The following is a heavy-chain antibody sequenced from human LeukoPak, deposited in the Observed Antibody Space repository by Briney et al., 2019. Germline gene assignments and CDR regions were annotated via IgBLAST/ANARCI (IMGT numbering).Heavy chain of an antibody. CDR1: GFTFSAFA. D-gene: IGHD3-22*01. CDR3: ARVGLYYYDSSGSLRDDFDY. V-gene: IGHV3-23*01. J-gene: IGHJ4*02. CDR2: ISGSAGST. Sequence: GGSLRLSCAASGFTFSAFAMNWVRQAPGKGLEWVSSISGSAGSTYSAEFVMGRFTISRDNAKNSLYLQMNSLRAEDTAVYYCARVGLYYYDSSGSLRDDFDYWGQGTLVTVSS.